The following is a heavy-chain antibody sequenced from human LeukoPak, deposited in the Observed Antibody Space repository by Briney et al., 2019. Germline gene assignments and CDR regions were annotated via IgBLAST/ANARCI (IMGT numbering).Heavy chain of an antibody. CDR1: GFTFSSYG. Sequence: GRSLRLSCAASGFTFSSYGMHWVRQAPGKGLEWVAVISYDGSNKYYADSVKGRFTISRDNSKNTLYLQMNSLRAEDTAVYYCAKDNGQLDLDYWGQGTLVTVSS. J-gene: IGHJ4*02. V-gene: IGHV3-30*18. CDR3: AKDNGQLDLDY. CDR2: ISYDGSNK. D-gene: IGHD5-18*01.